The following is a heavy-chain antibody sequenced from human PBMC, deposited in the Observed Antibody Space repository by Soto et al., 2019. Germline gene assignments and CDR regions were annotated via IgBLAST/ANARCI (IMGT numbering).Heavy chain of an antibody. J-gene: IGHJ3*01. V-gene: IGHV3-13*01. CDR2: IVVAGDT. D-gene: IGHD6-25*01. CDR1: GFTFSTYD. Sequence: SGGSLRLSCTTSGFTFSTYDMHWVRQVTGKGLEWVSGIVVAGDTYYPDSVKGRFTISRENAKNSLYLQMDSLRVEDTAVYYCARRGIDTMSGFDALDVWGLGTKVTVSS. CDR3: ARRGIDTMSGFDALDV.